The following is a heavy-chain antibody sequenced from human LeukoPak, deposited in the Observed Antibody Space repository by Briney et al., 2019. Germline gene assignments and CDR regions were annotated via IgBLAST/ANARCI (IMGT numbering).Heavy chain of an antibody. CDR1: GFTFSNYA. J-gene: IGHJ4*02. Sequence: GGSLRLSCAASGFTFSNYAMHWVRQAPGKGTEWVAVVSYDGSIQYHTDSVKGRFTISRDNSKNTLFLQMNSLSAEDTAVYYCARDSTYYYDSGSSGPHYFAYWGQGTLVTVSS. D-gene: IGHD3-10*01. CDR2: VSYDGSIQ. CDR3: ARDSTYYYDSGSSGPHYFAY. V-gene: IGHV3-30*10.